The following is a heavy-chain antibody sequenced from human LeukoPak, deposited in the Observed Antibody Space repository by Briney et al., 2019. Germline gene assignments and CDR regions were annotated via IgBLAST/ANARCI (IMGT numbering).Heavy chain of an antibody. CDR2: INNRGST. J-gene: IGHJ4*02. Sequence: SETLSLTCTVSDGSFTFYFWHWIRQPPGKGLDWIGEINNRGSTQYNPSLRSRVTISVDTSRNQFSLELTSVTAADTAVYFCARDSHSGFQWGQGTLVTVSS. D-gene: IGHD3-10*01. CDR3: ARDSHSGFQ. V-gene: IGHV4-34*01. CDR1: DGSFTFYF.